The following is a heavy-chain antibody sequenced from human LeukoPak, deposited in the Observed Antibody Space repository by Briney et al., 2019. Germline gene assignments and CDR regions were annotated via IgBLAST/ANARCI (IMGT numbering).Heavy chain of an antibody. Sequence: GGSLRLSCAASGFTLSSFSMHWVRQAPGKGLEFVSAISKNGDNTYYANSVKGRFTISRDISKNTLYLQMGGLRPEDMAVYYCARVDSGSACASWGQGILVTVSS. CDR1: GFTLSSFS. J-gene: IGHJ1*01. V-gene: IGHV3-64*01. D-gene: IGHD6-19*01. CDR2: ISKNGDNT. CDR3: ARVDSGSACAS.